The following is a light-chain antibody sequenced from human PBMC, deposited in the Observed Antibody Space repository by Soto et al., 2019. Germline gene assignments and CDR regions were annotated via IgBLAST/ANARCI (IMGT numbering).Light chain of an antibody. CDR2: EVS. CDR1: SSDDGSYNR. J-gene: IGLJ2*01. CDR3: SSYTGSSTFL. Sequence: QSALTQPPSVSGSPGQSVTISCTGTSSDDGSYNRVSWYQQPPGTAPKLIIYEVSNRPSGVPDRFSGSKSGNTASLTISGLQAEDEADYYCSSYTGSSTFLFGGGTKLTVL. V-gene: IGLV2-18*02.